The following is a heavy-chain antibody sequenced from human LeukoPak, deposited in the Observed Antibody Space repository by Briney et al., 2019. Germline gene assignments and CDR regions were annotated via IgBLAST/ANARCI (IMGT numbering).Heavy chain of an antibody. CDR3: ARGKWDLESGEAFDI. V-gene: IGHV4-59*01. CDR1: GGSISSYY. J-gene: IGHJ3*02. CDR2: IYYSGST. D-gene: IGHD1-26*01. Sequence: SETLSLTCTVSGGSISSYYWSWIRQPPGKGLEWIGYIYYSGSTNYNPSLKSRVTISVDTSKNQFSLKLSSVTAADTAVYYCARGKWDLESGEAFDIWGQGTMVTVSS.